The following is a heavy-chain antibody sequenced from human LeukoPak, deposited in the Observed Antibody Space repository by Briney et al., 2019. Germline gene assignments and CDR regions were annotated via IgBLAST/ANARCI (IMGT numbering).Heavy chain of an antibody. CDR1: GFTFSNYW. J-gene: IGHJ3*01. CDR3: ARDRYCSGGSCYGDAFDL. CDR2: IRSDGSRA. V-gene: IGHV3-74*01. Sequence: GGSLRLSCAASGFTFSNYWMHWVRQAPGKGLVWVSRIRSDGSRASYADSVKGRFTISRDNARNTLYLQMNSLRAEDTAVYYCARDRYCSGGSCYGDAFDLWGQGTMVTVSS. D-gene: IGHD2-15*01.